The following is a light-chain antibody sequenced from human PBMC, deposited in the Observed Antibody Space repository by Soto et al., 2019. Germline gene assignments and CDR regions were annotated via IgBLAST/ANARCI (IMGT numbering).Light chain of an antibody. J-gene: IGKJ3*01. CDR2: AAS. CDR3: QQSYSTPPGFT. CDR1: QSISSW. V-gene: IGKV1-39*01. Sequence: DIQMTQSPSTLSASVGDRVTITCRASQSISSWLAWYQQKPGKAPKLLIYAASSLQSGVPSRFSGSGSGTDFTLTISSLQPEDFATYYCQQSYSTPPGFTFGPGTKVEIK.